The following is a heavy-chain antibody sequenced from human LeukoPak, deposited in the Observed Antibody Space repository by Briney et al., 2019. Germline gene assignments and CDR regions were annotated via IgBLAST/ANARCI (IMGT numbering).Heavy chain of an antibody. D-gene: IGHD3-3*01. J-gene: IGHJ4*02. CDR3: AKDHYWSIDY. CDR2: IKGDGIST. CDR1: GFDFSSNW. Sequence: GGSLRLSCAVSGFDFSSNWMHWVRHASGQGLVWVSRIKGDGISTNYADSVKGRFTIFRDIAKNTLYLQMNSLRAEDTGVYYCAKDHYWSIDYWGRGTLVTVPS. V-gene: IGHV3-74*01.